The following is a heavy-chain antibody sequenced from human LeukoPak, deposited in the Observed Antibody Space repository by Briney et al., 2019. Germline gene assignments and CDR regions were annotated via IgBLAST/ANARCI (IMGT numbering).Heavy chain of an antibody. D-gene: IGHD5-18*01. V-gene: IGHV4-34*01. CDR3: ARTKGYSYGYSYFHH. CDR1: GGSFSGYY. J-gene: IGHJ1*01. Sequence: SGALSLTCAVYGGSFSGYYWSWVRQPPGKGREWVGEINHSGSTNYNPSLKRRVTISVDPSKNQFSLKLSSVTAADTAVYYCARTKGYSYGYSYFHHWGQGTLVTVSS. CDR2: INHSGST.